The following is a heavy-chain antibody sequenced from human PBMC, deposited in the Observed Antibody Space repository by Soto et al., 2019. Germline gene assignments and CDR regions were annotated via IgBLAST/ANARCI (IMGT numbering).Heavy chain of an antibody. CDR1: GFTFSSYG. V-gene: IGHV3-33*01. J-gene: IGHJ6*02. Sequence: GGSLRLSCAASGFTFSSYGMHWVRQAPGKGLEWVAVIWYDGSNKYYVDSVKGRFTISRDNSKNTLYLQMNSLRAEDTAVYYCARDPSDFWSGSYHYGMDVWGQGTTVTVSS. CDR3: ARDPSDFWSGSYHYGMDV. CDR2: IWYDGSNK. D-gene: IGHD3-3*01.